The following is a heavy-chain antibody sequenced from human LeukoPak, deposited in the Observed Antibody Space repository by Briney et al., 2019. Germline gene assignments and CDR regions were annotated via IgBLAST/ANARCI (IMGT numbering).Heavy chain of an antibody. CDR2: IIPIFGTA. V-gene: IGHV1-69*05. CDR1: GGTLSSYA. CDR3: ARSGRYCSSTSCYYYYYMDV. J-gene: IGHJ6*03. Sequence: SVKVSCKASGGTLSSYAISWVRQAPGQGLEWMGRIIPIFGTANYAQKFQGRVTITTDESTSTAYMELSSLRSEDTAVYYCARSGRYCSSTSCYYYYYMDVWGKATKVTVSS. D-gene: IGHD2-2*01.